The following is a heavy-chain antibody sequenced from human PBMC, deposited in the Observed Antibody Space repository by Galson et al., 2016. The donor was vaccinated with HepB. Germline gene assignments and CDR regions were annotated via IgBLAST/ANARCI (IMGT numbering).Heavy chain of an antibody. V-gene: IGHV4-61*01. D-gene: IGHD2-15*01. CDR3: VQGPRNVDVGVAATPIQIDAFDI. Sequence: ETLSLTCTVPGGSVTSDSYYLSWVRQSPGKGLEWIAVMDHSGMSNYNPSLKSRLTTLVETSKNQFSLKMNSVTAADTALYYCVQGPRNVDVGVAATPIQIDAFDIWAQGTMVIVSS. CDR1: GGSVTSDSYY. CDR2: MDHSGMS. J-gene: IGHJ3*02.